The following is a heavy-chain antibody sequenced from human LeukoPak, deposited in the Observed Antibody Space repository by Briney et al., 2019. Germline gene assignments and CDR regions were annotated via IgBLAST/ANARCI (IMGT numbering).Heavy chain of an antibody. CDR3: ARGLVSEHIGDDLENFFEY. CDR2: ISSSSSTI. CDR1: GFTVSSYS. V-gene: IGHV3-48*01. Sequence: PGRALRLSCAASGFTVSSYSMNWVRQAPGKGLEWVSYISSSSSTIYYADSVKGRFTISRDNAKNSLYLQMNSLRAEDTAVYYCARGLVSEHIGDDLENFFEYWGQGSLVTVSS. D-gene: IGHD5-12*01. J-gene: IGHJ4*02.